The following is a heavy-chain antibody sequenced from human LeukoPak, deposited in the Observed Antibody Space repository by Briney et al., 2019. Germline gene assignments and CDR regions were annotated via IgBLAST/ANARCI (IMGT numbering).Heavy chain of an antibody. V-gene: IGHV3-64*01. CDR1: GFTFSNYA. CDR2: ISSNGGST. J-gene: IGHJ3*02. CDR3: ARDLPPSDAFDI. Sequence: GGSLRLSCAASGFTFSNYAMHWVRQAPGKGLEYVSAISSNGGSTYYANSVKDRFTISRDNSKNTLYLQMGSLRAEDMAVYYCARDLPPSDAFDIWGQGTMVTVSS.